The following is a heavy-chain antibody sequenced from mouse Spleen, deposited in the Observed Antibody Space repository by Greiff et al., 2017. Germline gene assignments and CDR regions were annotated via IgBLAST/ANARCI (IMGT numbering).Heavy chain of an antibody. CDR3: ARDGYYYGSSYDAMDY. D-gene: IGHD1-1*01. CDR2: IYPGSGST. Sequence: VQVVESGPELVKPGASVKMSCKASGYTFTDYVISWVKQRTGQGLEWIGEIYPGSGSTYYNEKFKGKATLTADKSSNTAYMQLSSLTSEDSAVYFCARDGYYYGSSYDAMDYWGQGTSVTVSS. J-gene: IGHJ4*01. V-gene: IGHV1-77*01. CDR1: GYTFTDYV.